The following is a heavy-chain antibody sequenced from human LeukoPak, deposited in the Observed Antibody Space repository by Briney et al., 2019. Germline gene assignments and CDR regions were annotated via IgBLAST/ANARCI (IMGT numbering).Heavy chain of an antibody. CDR3: ARFTYYGPFDY. Sequence: PSETLSLTCAVSGGSFSRDYWSWIRQPPGKGLEWVGWISYTGSTKYSSSLNSRATISVDTSKNHFSLKPTSVTAADTAVYYCARFTYYGPFDYWGQGILVTVSS. V-gene: IGHV4-59*01. D-gene: IGHD2-21*01. CDR2: ISYTGST. CDR1: GGSFSRDY. J-gene: IGHJ4*02.